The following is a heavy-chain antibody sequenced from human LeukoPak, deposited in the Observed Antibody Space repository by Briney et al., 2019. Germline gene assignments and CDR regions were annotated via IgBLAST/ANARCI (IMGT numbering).Heavy chain of an antibody. J-gene: IGHJ4*02. CDR1: GFTFSSYD. Sequence: PGRCLRLSSAASGFTFSSYDMNWVRRAPGNGLGWISFISSTGSAKYYSDSVKGRFTISRDNAKYSLYLQLTGLRAEDTAVYYCARQMVVTATLDYWGQGTLVTVSS. D-gene: IGHD2-15*01. CDR2: ISSTGSAK. CDR3: ARQMVVTATLDY. V-gene: IGHV3-48*03.